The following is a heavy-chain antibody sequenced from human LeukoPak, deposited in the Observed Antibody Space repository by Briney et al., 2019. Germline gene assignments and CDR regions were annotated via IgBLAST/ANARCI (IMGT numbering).Heavy chain of an antibody. D-gene: IGHD3-22*01. V-gene: IGHV4-31*03. Sequence: SQTLSLTCTVSGGSISSGGYYWSWIRQHPGKGLEWVGYIYYSGSTYYNPSLKSRVTISVDTSKNQFSLKLSSVTAADTAVYYCARTYYYDSSGYYYEGFGYWGQGTLVTVSS. CDR2: IYYSGST. CDR3: ARTYYYDSSGYYYEGFGY. J-gene: IGHJ4*02. CDR1: GGSISSGGYY.